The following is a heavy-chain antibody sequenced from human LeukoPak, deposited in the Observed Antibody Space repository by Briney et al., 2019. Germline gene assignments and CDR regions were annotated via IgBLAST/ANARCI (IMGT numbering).Heavy chain of an antibody. CDR1: GFTFSSYA. V-gene: IGHV3-23*01. CDR2: ISRSGGST. D-gene: IGHD3-9*01. CDR3: ARTYYDILTGYYEKAFDI. J-gene: IGHJ3*02. Sequence: PGGSLRLSCAASGFTFSSYAMSWVRQAPGKGLEWVSAISRSGGSTYYADSVKGRFTISRDNSKNTLYLQMNSLRAEDTAVYYCARTYYDILTGYYEKAFDIWGQGTMVTVSS.